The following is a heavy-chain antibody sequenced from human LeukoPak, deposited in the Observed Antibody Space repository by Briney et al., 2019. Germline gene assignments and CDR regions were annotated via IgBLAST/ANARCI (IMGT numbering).Heavy chain of an antibody. D-gene: IGHD3-22*01. CDR1: GGSISSYY. V-gene: IGHV4-59*01. J-gene: IGHJ3*02. CDR2: IYYSGST. CDR3: ARSLDSITMIVVVDAFDI. Sequence: SETLSLTCTVSGGSISSYYWSWIRQPPGKGLEWIGYIYYSGSTNYNPSLKSRVTISVDTSKNQFSLKLSSVTAADTAVYYCARSLDSITMIVVVDAFDIWGQGTMVTVSS.